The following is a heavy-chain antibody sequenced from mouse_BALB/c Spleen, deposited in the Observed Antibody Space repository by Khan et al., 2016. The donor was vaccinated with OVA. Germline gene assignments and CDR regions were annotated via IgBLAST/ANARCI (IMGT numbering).Heavy chain of an antibody. Sequence: QVQLKQSGPELKKPGETVRISCKASGYTFTTAGIQWVQKMPGKGLKWIGWINTHSGVPKYAEDFKGRFAFSLEISVSTAYLQITNLKNEDTATYFCARGGAAYYRNDGGAMGYWGQGTSVTVSS. J-gene: IGHJ4*01. CDR2: INTHSGVP. V-gene: IGHV9-4*02. CDR1: GYTFTTAG. D-gene: IGHD2-14*01. CDR3: ARGGAAYYRNDGGAMGY.